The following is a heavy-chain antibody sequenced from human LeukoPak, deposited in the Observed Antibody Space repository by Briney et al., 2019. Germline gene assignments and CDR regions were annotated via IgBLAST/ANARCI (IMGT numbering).Heavy chain of an antibody. CDR2: ISGSGGST. CDR1: GFTFSSYA. J-gene: IGHJ4*02. D-gene: IGHD3-22*01. CDR3: AKWYDSSGYYYPFDY. V-gene: IGHV3-23*01. Sequence: PGGSLRLSCAASGFTFSSYAMSWVRQAPGKGLEWVSAISGSGGSTYYADSVKGRFTISRDNSKNTLYLQMNSLRAEDTAVYYCAKWYDSSGYYYPFDYWGQGTLVTVSS.